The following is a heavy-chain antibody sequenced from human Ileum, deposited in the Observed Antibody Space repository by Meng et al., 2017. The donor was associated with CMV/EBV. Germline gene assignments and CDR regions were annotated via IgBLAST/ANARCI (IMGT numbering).Heavy chain of an antibody. Sequence: GESLKISCAASGFSSATYALSWVRQAPGKGLEWVSVIYSGGDRTFYADSVKGRFTYFRDNSKNTVYLHMSSLRAEDTAIYYCARDDANVRTLKGSYYDYGMDVWGQGTTVTVSS. CDR3: ARDDANVRTLKGSYYDYGMDV. J-gene: IGHJ6*02. CDR2: IYSGGDRT. CDR1: GFSSATYA. V-gene: IGHV3-23*03. D-gene: IGHD1-7*01.